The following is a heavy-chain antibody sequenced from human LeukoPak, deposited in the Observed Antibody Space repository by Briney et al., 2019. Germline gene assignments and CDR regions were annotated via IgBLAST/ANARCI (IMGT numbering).Heavy chain of an antibody. CDR2: IIPIFGTA. Sequence: SVKVSCKASGGTFSSYAISWVRQAPGQGLEWMGGIIPIFGTANYAQKFQGRVTITTDESTSTAYMELSSLRSEDTAVYYCARVMSSTIVVVPAARVDYYYYMDVWGKGTTVTVSS. CDR1: GGTFSSYA. V-gene: IGHV1-69*05. CDR3: ARVMSSTIVVVPAARVDYYYYMDV. D-gene: IGHD2-2*01. J-gene: IGHJ6*03.